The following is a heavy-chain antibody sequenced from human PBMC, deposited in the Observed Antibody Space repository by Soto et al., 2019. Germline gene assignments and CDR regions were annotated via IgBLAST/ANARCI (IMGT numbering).Heavy chain of an antibody. CDR1: GGSFSGYY. J-gene: IGHJ6*03. V-gene: IGHV4-34*01. D-gene: IGHD4-4*01. CDR2: INHSGST. CDR3: ARGGSNRSPYYYYMDV. Sequence: QVQLQQWGAGLLKPSETLSLTCAVYGGSFSGYYWSWIRQPPGKGLEWIGEINHSGSTNYNPSLKSRVTISVDTSKNQCSLKLSYVTAADTTVYYCARGGSNRSPYYYYMDVWGKGTTVTVSS.